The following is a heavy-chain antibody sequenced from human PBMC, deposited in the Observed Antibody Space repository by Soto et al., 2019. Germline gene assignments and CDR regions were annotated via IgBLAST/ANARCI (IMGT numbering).Heavy chain of an antibody. CDR3: ARAVRGVYGMDV. CDR2: IYYSGST. CDR1: GGSISSSSYY. J-gene: IGHJ6*02. V-gene: IGHV4-39*01. Sequence: SETLSLTCTVSGGSISSSSYYWGWIRQPPGKGLEWIGSIYYSGSTYYNPSLKSRVTISVDTSKNQFSLKLSSVTAADTAVYYCARAVRGVYGMDVWGQGTTVTVSS. D-gene: IGHD3-10*01.